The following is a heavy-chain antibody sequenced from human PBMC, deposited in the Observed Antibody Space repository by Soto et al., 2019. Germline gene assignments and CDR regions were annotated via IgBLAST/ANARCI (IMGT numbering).Heavy chain of an antibody. J-gene: IGHJ4*02. CDR1: GFTLSSYW. Sequence: GGSLRLSCAASGFTLSSYWMTWVRQAPGKGLEWVANINKDGSQKNYVASVKGRFTIARDNGQNSLTLQVNSLRVEDTAVYYCGRELGLAYWGQGALVTVSS. CDR2: INKDGSQK. D-gene: IGHD7-27*01. CDR3: GRELGLAY. V-gene: IGHV3-7*03.